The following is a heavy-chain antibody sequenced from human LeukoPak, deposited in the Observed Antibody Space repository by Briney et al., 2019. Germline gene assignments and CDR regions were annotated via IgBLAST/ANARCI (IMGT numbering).Heavy chain of an antibody. J-gene: IGHJ6*03. Sequence: PGGSLRLSCAASGFTFSDYYMSWIRQAPGKGLEWVSYISSSGSTIYYADSVKGRFTISRDNAKNSLYLQMNSLRAEDTAVYYCASESVSGRDYYYYMDVWGKGTTVTVSS. CDR1: GFTFSDYY. CDR2: ISSSGSTI. CDR3: ASESVSGRDYYYYMDV. D-gene: IGHD3/OR15-3a*01. V-gene: IGHV3-11*04.